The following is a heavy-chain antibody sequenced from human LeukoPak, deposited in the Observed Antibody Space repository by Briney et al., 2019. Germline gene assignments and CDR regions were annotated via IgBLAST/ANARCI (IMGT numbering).Heavy chain of an antibody. D-gene: IGHD6-19*01. CDR1: GFTLSSYN. Sequence: PGGSLRLSCVASGFTLSSYNMKWVRQAPGKRLEWVSSISWRSSDIEYADSVKGRFTISRDIDKKSLYLQMNSLRVEDTAVYYCARDPIAVAGKGGFDYWGQGTLVTVSS. J-gene: IGHJ4*02. V-gene: IGHV3-21*01. CDR3: ARDPIAVAGKGGFDY. CDR2: ISWRSSDI.